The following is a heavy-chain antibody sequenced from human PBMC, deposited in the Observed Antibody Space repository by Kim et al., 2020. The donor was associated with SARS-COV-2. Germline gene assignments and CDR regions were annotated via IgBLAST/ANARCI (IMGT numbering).Heavy chain of an antibody. D-gene: IGHD2-15*01. J-gene: IGHJ5*02. CDR2: IYYSGRT. Sequence: SETLSLTCTVSGGSISSSSYYWGWIRQPPGKGLDWIGSIYYSGRTYYNPSLKSRVTISVDTSKNQFSLKLSSVTAADTAVYYCARETGSGGSCCNWFDPWGQGTLVTVSS. CDR3: ARETGSGGSCCNWFDP. V-gene: IGHV4-39*07. CDR1: GGSISSSSYY.